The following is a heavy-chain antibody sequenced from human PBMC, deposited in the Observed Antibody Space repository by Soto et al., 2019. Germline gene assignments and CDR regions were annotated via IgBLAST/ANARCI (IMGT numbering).Heavy chain of an antibody. V-gene: IGHV1-69*12. Sequence: QVQLVQSGAEVKKPGSSVKVSCKASGGTFSSYAISWVRQAPGQGLEWMGGIIAIIGTANYEQKFQGTVTITGDESTTTAYMELSSLRSEDTAVYYCAYSVERATILFGSWGQGTLVTVSS. D-gene: IGHD2-21*01. CDR2: IIAIIGTA. CDR1: GGTFSSYA. J-gene: IGHJ4*02. CDR3: AYSVERATILFGS.